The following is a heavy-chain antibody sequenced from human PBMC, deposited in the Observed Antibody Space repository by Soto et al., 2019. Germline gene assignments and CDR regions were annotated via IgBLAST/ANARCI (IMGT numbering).Heavy chain of an antibody. CDR3: ARDSNGMDV. J-gene: IGHJ6*02. CDR2: ISYDGSNK. CDR1: GFTLSSYA. Sequence: GSLRVFSAASGFTLSSYAIHWVRQAPGKGLEWVAVISYDGSNKYYADSVKGRFTISRDNSKNTLYLQMNSLRAEDTAVYYCARDSNGMDVWGQGTTVTVSS. V-gene: IGHV3-30-3*01.